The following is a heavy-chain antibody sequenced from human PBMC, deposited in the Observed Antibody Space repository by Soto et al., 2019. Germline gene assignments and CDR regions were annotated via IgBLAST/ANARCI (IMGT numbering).Heavy chain of an antibody. CDR1: GYTFSSYA. CDR2: INAGYGNT. J-gene: IGHJ3*02. CDR3: ARDIDPRAFDI. D-gene: IGHD3-16*02. Sequence: QVQLVQAGAEVKKPGASVKVSCKASGYTFSSYAMHWVRQAPGQRLEWMGWINAGYGNTKYSQKFQGRVTITRDTSASTAYMELSSLRSEDTAVYYCARDIDPRAFDIWGQGTMVTVSS. V-gene: IGHV1-3*01.